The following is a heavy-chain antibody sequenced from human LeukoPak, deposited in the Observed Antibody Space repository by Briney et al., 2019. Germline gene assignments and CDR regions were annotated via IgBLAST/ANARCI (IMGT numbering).Heavy chain of an antibody. Sequence: GGSLRLSCAASGFTFDDYAMHWVRQAPGKGLEWVPGISWNSGSIGYADSVKGRFTISRDNAKNSLYLQMNSLRAEDTAVCYCAELGITMIGGVWGKGTTVTISS. V-gene: IGHV3-9*01. CDR3: AELGITMIGGV. J-gene: IGHJ6*04. D-gene: IGHD3-10*02. CDR2: ISWNSGSI. CDR1: GFTFDDYA.